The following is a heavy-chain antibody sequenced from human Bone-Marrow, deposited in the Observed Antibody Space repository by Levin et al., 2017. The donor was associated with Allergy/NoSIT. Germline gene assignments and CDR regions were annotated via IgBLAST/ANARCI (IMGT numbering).Heavy chain of an antibody. CDR1: GYNFPSYW. CDR2: IYPGDSET. D-gene: IGHD5-12*01. Sequence: GESLKISCKGSGYNFPSYWIAWVRQMPGKGLEWMGIIYPGDSETRYSPSFQGRVTISADESISTAYLQWSSLKASDTAMYYCARRAYSGYERYWDYWGQGTLVSVSS. J-gene: IGHJ4*02. V-gene: IGHV5-51*01. CDR3: ARRAYSGYERYWDY.